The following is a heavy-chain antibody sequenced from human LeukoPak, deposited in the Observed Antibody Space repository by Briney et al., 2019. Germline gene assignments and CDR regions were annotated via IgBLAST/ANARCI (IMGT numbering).Heavy chain of an antibody. V-gene: IGHV4-59*01. CDR1: GVSLSRYY. D-gene: IGHD2-21*02. J-gene: IGHJ3*02. CDR2: IYYSGDT. CDR3: ARGAVTAFDGFHI. Sequence: SETLSLTCSVSGVSLSRYYWNWIRQPPGKGLELIGYIYYSGDTKYNPSLKSRVSFSIDTSKNQLSLKLTSVTAADTAVYYCARGAVTAFDGFHIWGQGTMVTVS.